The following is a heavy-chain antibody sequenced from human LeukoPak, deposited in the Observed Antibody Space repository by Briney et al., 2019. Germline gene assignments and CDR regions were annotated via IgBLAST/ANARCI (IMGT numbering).Heavy chain of an antibody. J-gene: IGHJ4*02. Sequence: GGSLRLSCAASGFTFSSYVMSWVRQAPGKGLEWVSGISGSGGSTYYADSVKGRFTISRDNSKNTLYLQMNSLRAEDTAVYYCARSRTGPTDYWGQGTLVTVSS. V-gene: IGHV3-23*01. D-gene: IGHD1/OR15-1a*01. CDR1: GFTFSSYV. CDR2: ISGSGGST. CDR3: ARSRTGPTDY.